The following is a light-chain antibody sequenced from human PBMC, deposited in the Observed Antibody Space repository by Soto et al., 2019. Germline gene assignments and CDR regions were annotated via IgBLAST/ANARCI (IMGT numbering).Light chain of an antibody. V-gene: IGKV1-5*03. CDR1: QTISSW. J-gene: IGKJ1*01. CDR2: KAS. CDR3: QQYGGYLWT. Sequence: DIEMTQSPSTLSASVGDRVTITCRASQTISSWLAWYQQKPGKAPKLLVYKASILQSGVPSRFSGSESGTEFSLTISSLQPDDFATYYCQQYGGYLWTFGQGTKVEVK.